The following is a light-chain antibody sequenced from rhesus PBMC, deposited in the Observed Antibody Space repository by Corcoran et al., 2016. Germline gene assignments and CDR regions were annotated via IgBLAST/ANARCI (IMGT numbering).Light chain of an antibody. CDR3: QQHDNSPLT. CDR1: QGISNW. V-gene: IGKV1-69*01. J-gene: IGKJ4*01. Sequence: DIQMTQSPSSLSASVGDRVTITCRASQGISNWLDWYQQKPGKAPNLLIYRESNLETEVPSRFSGSGSGTVFTLTISGLQPEDIATYYCQQHDNSPLTFGGGTKVELK. CDR2: RES.